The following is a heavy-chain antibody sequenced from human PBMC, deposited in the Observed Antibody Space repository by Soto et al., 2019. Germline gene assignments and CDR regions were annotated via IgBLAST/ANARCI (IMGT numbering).Heavy chain of an antibody. CDR1: GGSVSSGNYY. J-gene: IGHJ4*02. V-gene: IGHV4-61*01. D-gene: IGHD3-10*01. CDR2: IYYSGST. Sequence: PPEPLSLTCTVSGGSVSSGNYYWSWSRQPPVKGLELIGYIYYSGSTNYNPSLKSRVTISVDTSKNQFSLKLSSVTAADTAVYYCARSMVRGVVAFDYWGQGTLVTVSS. CDR3: ARSMVRGVVAFDY.